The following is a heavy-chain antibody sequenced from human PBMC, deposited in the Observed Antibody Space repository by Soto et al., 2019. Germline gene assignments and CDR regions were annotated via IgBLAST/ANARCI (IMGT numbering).Heavy chain of an antibody. CDR1: GFTFSSYA. D-gene: IGHD6-13*01. Sequence: GGSLRLSCAASGFTFSSYAMHWVRQAPGKGLEWVAVISYDGSNKYYADSVKGRFTISRDNSKNTLYLQMNSLRAEDTAVYYCARDPLSSSYFDYWGQGTLVTVSS. CDR2: ISYDGSNK. V-gene: IGHV3-30-3*01. CDR3: ARDPLSSSYFDY. J-gene: IGHJ4*02.